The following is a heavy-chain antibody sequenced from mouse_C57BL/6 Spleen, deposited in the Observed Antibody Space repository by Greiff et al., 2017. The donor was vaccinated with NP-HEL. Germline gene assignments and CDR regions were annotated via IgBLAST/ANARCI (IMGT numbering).Heavy chain of an antibody. CDR2: NDPSDSYT. CDR3: ARRGPSSAKDD. J-gene: IGHJ4*01. CDR1: GYTFTSYW. D-gene: IGHD1-3*01. Sequence: VKLQQPGAELVKPGASVKLSCKASGYTFTSYWMQWVKQSPGQGLEWIGENDPSDSYTNYNQKFKGKATLTVDTSSSTAYMQLSSLTSEDSAVYYCARRGPSSAKDDWGQGTSVTVSS. V-gene: IGHV1-50*01.